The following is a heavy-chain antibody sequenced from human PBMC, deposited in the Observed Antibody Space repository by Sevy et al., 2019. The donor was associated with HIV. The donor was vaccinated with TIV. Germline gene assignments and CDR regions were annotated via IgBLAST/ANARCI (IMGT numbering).Heavy chain of an antibody. CDR2: MNPNSGNT. J-gene: IGHJ6*02. CDR3: ARCPNSGSYRNYYYYHGMDV. Sequence: ASVKVSCKASGYTFTNYDIHWVRQATGQGLEWMGWMNPNSGNTDYAQKFQGRVTMTTDTSISTAYMEMSSLRSEDTAVYYCARCPNSGSYRNYYYYHGMDVWGQGTTVTVSS. D-gene: IGHD1-26*01. CDR1: GYTFTNYD. V-gene: IGHV1-8*01.